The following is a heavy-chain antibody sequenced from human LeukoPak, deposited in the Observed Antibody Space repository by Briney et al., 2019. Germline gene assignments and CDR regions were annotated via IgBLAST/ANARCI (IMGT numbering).Heavy chain of an antibody. V-gene: IGHV5-51*01. CDR1: GYSFTSYW. J-gene: IGHJ5*02. Sequence: GESLKIYCKGSGYSFTSYWIVWVRQLPGKGRGWRGVIYPGDSDTRYSPSFQGQVTISADKSIRTAYLQWASLKASDTAMYYCARSYQLLDGYNLFDPWGQGTLVTVSS. CDR3: ARSYQLLDGYNLFDP. CDR2: IYPGDSDT. D-gene: IGHD2-2*01.